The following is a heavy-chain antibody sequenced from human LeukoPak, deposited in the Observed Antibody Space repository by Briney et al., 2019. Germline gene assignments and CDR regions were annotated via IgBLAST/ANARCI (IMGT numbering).Heavy chain of an antibody. CDR2: IYYSGST. CDR1: GYSISSDYY. J-gene: IGHJ6*03. Sequence: SETLSLTCSVSGYSISSDYYWGCIRQPPGKGLEWIGFIYYSGSTYYNPSLKSRVTISVDTSKNQFSLKLSSVTAADTAMYYCAREGNSSGWTTYYYYYYMDVWGKGTTVTVSS. V-gene: IGHV4-38-2*02. D-gene: IGHD6-19*01. CDR3: AREGNSSGWTTYYYYYYMDV.